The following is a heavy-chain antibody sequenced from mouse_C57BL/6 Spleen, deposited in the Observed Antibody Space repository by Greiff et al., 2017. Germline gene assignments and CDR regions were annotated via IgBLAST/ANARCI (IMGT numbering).Heavy chain of an antibody. CDR1: GYSITGGYY. Sequence: EVQLQQSGPGLVKPSQSLSLTCSVTGYSITGGYYWNWIRRFPVNKLEWMGYISYDGSNNYNPSLKNRISITRDTSTNQFFLKLNSVNSEGTATYYSARGEYAFDYWGQGTTLTVSS. V-gene: IGHV3-6*01. CDR2: ISYDGSN. D-gene: IGHD2-10*02. J-gene: IGHJ2*01. CDR3: ARGEYAFDY.